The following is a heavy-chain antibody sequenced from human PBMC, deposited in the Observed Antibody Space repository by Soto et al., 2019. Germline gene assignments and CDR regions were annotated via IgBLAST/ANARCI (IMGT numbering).Heavy chain of an antibody. CDR2: ISYDGSNK. V-gene: IGHV3-30-3*01. J-gene: IGHJ4*02. CDR3: ARNSIVLMVYASGFDY. CDR1: GFTLSSYA. Sequence: QVQLVESGGGVVQPGRSLRLSCAASGFTLSSYAMHWVRQAPGKGLEWVAVISYDGSNKYYADSVKGRFTISRDNSKNTLYLKMNSLRAEDTAVYYCARNSIVLMVYASGFDYWGQGTLVTVSS. D-gene: IGHD2-8*01.